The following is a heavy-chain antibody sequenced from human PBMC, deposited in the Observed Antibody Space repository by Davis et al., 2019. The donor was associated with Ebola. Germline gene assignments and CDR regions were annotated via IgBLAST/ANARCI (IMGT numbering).Heavy chain of an antibody. Sequence: GGSLRLSCPDSVITSSSYAMSWVRQAPGKGLEWVSAISGSGGSTYYAASVKGRFTISRDNSKNTLYLQMNSLRAEDTAVYYCAKDSVGYYYDSSGYYLRPEYFQHWGQGTLVTVSS. CDR1: VITSSSYA. CDR3: AKDSVGYYYDSSGYYLRPEYFQH. D-gene: IGHD3-22*01. V-gene: IGHV3-23*01. CDR2: ISGSGGST. J-gene: IGHJ1*01.